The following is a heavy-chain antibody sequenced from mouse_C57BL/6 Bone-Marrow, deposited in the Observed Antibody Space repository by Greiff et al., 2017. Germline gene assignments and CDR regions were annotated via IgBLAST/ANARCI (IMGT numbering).Heavy chain of an antibody. CDR1: GYTFTSYW. V-gene: IGHV1-59*01. Sequence: QVQLQQPGAELVRPGTSVKLSCKASGYTFTSYWMHWVKQRPGQGLEWIGVIDPSVSYTNSNQKFKGKATLTVDTSSSTAYMQLSSLTSEDSAVYYCARHYYDYDDFDYWGQGTTLTVSS. CDR3: ARHYYDYDDFDY. CDR2: IDPSVSYT. D-gene: IGHD2-4*01. J-gene: IGHJ2*01.